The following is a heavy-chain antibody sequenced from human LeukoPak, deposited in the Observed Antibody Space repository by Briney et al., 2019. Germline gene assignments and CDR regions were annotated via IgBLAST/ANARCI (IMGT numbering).Heavy chain of an antibody. Sequence: GGSLRLSCAASGFTVSNNYMSWVRQAPGKGLEWVSVIYSGGSTYYADSVKGRFTISRHNSKNTLYLQMNSLRAEDTAVYYCARERWYSSGWPGDYYYYGMDVWGQGTTVTVSS. D-gene: IGHD6-19*01. V-gene: IGHV3-53*04. CDR3: ARERWYSSGWPGDYYYYGMDV. CDR2: IYSGGST. J-gene: IGHJ6*02. CDR1: GFTVSNNY.